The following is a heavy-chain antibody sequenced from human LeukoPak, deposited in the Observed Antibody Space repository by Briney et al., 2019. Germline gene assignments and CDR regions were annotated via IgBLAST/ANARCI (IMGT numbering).Heavy chain of an antibody. Sequence: SETLSLTCTVSGGSIGSDYWTWILQPPGKGLEYIGYIYYTGGTNYNPSLKSRVTISVDTSKNQFSLKLSSVAAADTAVYFCAKYGNSGWVIDNWGQGTLVTVSS. V-gene: IGHV4-59*08. D-gene: IGHD6-19*01. CDR3: AKYGNSGWVIDN. CDR2: IYYTGGT. CDR1: GGSIGSDY. J-gene: IGHJ4*02.